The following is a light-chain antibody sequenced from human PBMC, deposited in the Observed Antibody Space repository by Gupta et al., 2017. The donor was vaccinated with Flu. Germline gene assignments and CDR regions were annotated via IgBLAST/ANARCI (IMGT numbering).Light chain of an antibody. V-gene: IGKV2D-29*01. CDR2: EGF. Sequence: VTTRKPASTSCKTSQSRLHSDGKNSLYWYLQKPGQPPQLLLYEGFSRRYGVPDRFSGSGSARDFTLIISRVEAEDVVVYYCRQRLQYRRTFGQGTKLEIK. CDR3: RQRLQYRRT. J-gene: IGKJ2*01. CDR1: QSRLHSDGKNS.